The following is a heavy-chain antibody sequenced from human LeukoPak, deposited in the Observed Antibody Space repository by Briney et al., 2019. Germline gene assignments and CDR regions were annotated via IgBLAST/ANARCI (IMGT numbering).Heavy chain of an antibody. V-gene: IGHV1-69-2*01. CDR1: GYTFTDYY. CDR3: ATAGSDWNYGIPFDP. D-gene: IGHD1-7*01. Sequence: ASVKVSCKVSGYTFTDYYMHWVRQAPGKGLEWMGLVDPEDGETIYAEKFQGRVTITADTSTDTAYMELSSLRSEDTAVYYCATAGSDWNYGIPFDPWGQGTLSPSPQ. J-gene: IGHJ5*02. CDR2: VDPEDGET.